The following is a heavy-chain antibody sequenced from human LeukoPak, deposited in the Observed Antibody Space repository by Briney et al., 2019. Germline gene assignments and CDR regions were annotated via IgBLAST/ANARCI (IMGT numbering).Heavy chain of an antibody. Sequence: GGSLRLSCAASGFTFSSYEMNWVRQAPGKGLEWVSYISSSGSTIYYADSVKGRFTISRDNAKNSMYLQMNSLRAEDTAVYYCARDPQGMDVWGKGTTVTVSS. CDR1: GFTFSSYE. CDR2: ISSSGSTI. V-gene: IGHV3-48*03. J-gene: IGHJ6*04. CDR3: ARDPQGMDV.